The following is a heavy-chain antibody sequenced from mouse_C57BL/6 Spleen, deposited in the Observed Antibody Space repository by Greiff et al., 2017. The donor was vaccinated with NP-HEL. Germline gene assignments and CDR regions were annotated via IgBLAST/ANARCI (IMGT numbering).Heavy chain of an antibody. CDR1: GYSFTGYY. D-gene: IGHD2-3*01. Sequence: EVQLQQSGPELVKPGASVKISCKASGYSFTGYYMHWVKQSSEKSLEWIGEINPSTGGTSYNQKFKGKATLTVDKSSSTAYMQLKSLTSEDSAVYYCAREGDYDGSWFAYWGQGTLVTVSA. CDR3: AREGDYDGSWFAY. J-gene: IGHJ3*01. V-gene: IGHV1-43*01. CDR2: INPSTGGT.